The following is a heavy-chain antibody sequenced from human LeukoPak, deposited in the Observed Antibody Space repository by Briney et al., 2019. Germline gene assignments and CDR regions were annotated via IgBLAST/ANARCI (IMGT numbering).Heavy chain of an antibody. Sequence: GGSLRLSCTASGFTFSTYSMNWVRQAPGKGLEWVSYINIISSEIYYGDSVKGRFTISTDNAKNSVYLQMNSLRDEDTAVYYCARDRAYAFDNWGQGTMVTVSS. CDR2: INIISSEI. CDR1: GFTFSTYS. V-gene: IGHV3-48*02. J-gene: IGHJ3*02. CDR3: ARDRAYAFDN. D-gene: IGHD3-10*01.